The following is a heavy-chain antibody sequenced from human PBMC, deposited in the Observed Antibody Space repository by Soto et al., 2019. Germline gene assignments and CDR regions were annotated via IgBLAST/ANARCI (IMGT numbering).Heavy chain of an antibody. CDR3: ARTVVRGVIRAHYYYYMDV. D-gene: IGHD3-10*01. J-gene: IGHJ6*03. CDR1: GFTFSDYY. CDR2: ISSSGSTI. V-gene: IGHV3-11*01. Sequence: QVQLVESGGGLVKPGGSLRLSCAASGFTFSDYYMSWIRQAPGKGLEWVSYISSSGSTIYYADSVKGRFTISRDNAKNSLYLQMNSLRPEDTAVYYCARTVVRGVIRAHYYYYMDVWGTGTTVTVSS.